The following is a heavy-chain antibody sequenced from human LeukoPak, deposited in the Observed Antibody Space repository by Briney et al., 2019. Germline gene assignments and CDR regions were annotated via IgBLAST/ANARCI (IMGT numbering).Heavy chain of an antibody. V-gene: IGHV1-2*02. CDR3: ARDIAVAGTFDY. Sequence: EASVKVSCKASGYTFTGYYMHWVRQAPGQGLEWMGWINPNSGGTNYAQKFQGRVTMTRDTSISTAYMELSRLRSVDTAVYYCARDIAVAGTFDYWGQGTLVTVSS. CDR2: INPNSGGT. CDR1: GYTFTGYY. D-gene: IGHD6-19*01. J-gene: IGHJ4*02.